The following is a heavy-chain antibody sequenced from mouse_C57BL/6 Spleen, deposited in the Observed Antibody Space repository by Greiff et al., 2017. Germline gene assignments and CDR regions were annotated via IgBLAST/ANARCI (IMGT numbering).Heavy chain of an antibody. CDR2: IYPGSGST. D-gene: IGHD2-1*01. V-gene: IGHV1-55*01. CDR1: GYTFTSYW. CDR3: ARGGNHDWYFDV. Sequence: VQLQQPGAELVKPGASVKMSCKASGYTFTSYWITWVTQRPGQGLEWIGDIYPGSGSTNYNEKFKSKATLAVDTSSSTDYMQLSSLTSEDSAVYYCARGGNHDWYFDVWGTGTTVTVSS. J-gene: IGHJ1*03.